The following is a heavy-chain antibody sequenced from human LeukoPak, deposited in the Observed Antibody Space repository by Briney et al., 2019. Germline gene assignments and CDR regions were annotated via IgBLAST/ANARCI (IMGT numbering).Heavy chain of an antibody. CDR2: IIGSGRTT. Sequence: GGSLRLSCAASGFTFRSFAMSWVRQAPGKGLEWVAGIIGSGRTTFYADSVKGRFTISRDNSKNTLYLQMNSLRAEDTAIYYCAKKEGDTYFSWYMDVWGKGTTVTVSS. CDR3: AKKEGDTYFSWYMDV. V-gene: IGHV3-23*01. CDR1: GFTFRSFA. D-gene: IGHD2-21*01. J-gene: IGHJ6*03.